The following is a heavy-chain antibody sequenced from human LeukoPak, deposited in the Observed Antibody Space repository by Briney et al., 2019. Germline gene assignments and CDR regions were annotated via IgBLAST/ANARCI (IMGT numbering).Heavy chain of an antibody. V-gene: IGHV3-20*04. J-gene: IGHJ4*02. Sequence: GGSLRLSCAASGFLVTSNYMSWVRQAPGKGLEWVSGIKWNGGSTGYADSVKGRFTISRDNAKNSLYLQMNSLRAEDTAFYYCARDGYSDYWGQGTLVTVSS. D-gene: IGHD5-18*01. CDR3: ARDGYSDY. CDR1: GFLVTSNY. CDR2: IKWNGGST.